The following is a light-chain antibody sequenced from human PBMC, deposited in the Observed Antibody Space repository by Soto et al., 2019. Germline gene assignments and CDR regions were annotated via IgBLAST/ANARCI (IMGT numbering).Light chain of an antibody. V-gene: IGLV2-23*02. CDR2: EVS. CDR1: SSDVGSYNL. J-gene: IGLJ2*01. CDR3: CSYAGSSVVV. Sequence: QSALTQPASVAGSPGHSITISCTGTSSDVGSYNLVSWYQQHPGKAPKLMIYEVSKRPSGVSNRFSGSKSGNTASLTISGLQAEYEADYYCCSYAGSSVVVFGGGTKVTVL.